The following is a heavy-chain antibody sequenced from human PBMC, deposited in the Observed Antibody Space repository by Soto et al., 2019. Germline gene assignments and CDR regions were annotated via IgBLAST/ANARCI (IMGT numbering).Heavy chain of an antibody. CDR3: ARDGSGYYNGLDV. J-gene: IGHJ6*02. CDR1: GYTFTGHF. D-gene: IGHD3-3*01. Sequence: ASVKVSCKSSGYTFTGHFIHWVLQAPGQGLEWMGWISPNSAGTNYAQKFQGRVTMTRDTSISTAYMELSRLRSDDTAVYYCARDGSGYYNGLDVWGQGTTVTVSS. V-gene: IGHV1-2*02. CDR2: ISPNSAGT.